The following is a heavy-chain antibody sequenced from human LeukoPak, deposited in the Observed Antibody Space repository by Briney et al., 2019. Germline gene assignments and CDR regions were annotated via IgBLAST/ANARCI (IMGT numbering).Heavy chain of an antibody. D-gene: IGHD5-24*01. CDR2: INPNSGNT. V-gene: IGHV1-8*01. Sequence: GASVKVSCKASGYTFTSYDINWVRQATGQGLEWMGWINPNSGNTGYAQKFQGRVTMTRNTSISTAYMELSSLRSEDTAVYYCARVCQRWLQLLGYWGQGTLVTVSS. CDR1: GYTFTSYD. J-gene: IGHJ4*02. CDR3: ARVCQRWLQLLGY.